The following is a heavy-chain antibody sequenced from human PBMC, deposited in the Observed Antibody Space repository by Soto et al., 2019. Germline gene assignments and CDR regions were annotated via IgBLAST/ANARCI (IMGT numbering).Heavy chain of an antibody. CDR3: ARVHCSAGTCLDGLDF. Sequence: PSQTLSLTYVISGDSVSSNGACWNWIWQSPSRGLQWLGRIYYRSKWFHDYAASVESRMAINPDTSRNQFSLQLNYVTPEDTAVYYCARVHCSAGTCLDGLDFWGQGTTVTVSS. V-gene: IGHV6-1*01. J-gene: IGHJ6*02. CDR1: GDSVSSNGAC. CDR2: IYYRSKWFH. D-gene: IGHD2-15*01.